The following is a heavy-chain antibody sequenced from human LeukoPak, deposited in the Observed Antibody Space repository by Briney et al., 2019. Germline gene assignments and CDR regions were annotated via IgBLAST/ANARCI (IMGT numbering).Heavy chain of an antibody. Sequence: GGSLRLSCAASGFTFSSYAMSWVRQAPGKGLEWVSAISGSGGSTYYADSVKGRFTISRDNSKNTLYLQMNSLRAEDTAVYYGAKAPAREWGIGAGGDPWGKGTLVTVSS. J-gene: IGHJ5*02. CDR1: GFTFSSYA. D-gene: IGHD6-25*01. CDR3: AKAPAREWGIGAGGDP. CDR2: ISGSGGST. V-gene: IGHV3-23*01.